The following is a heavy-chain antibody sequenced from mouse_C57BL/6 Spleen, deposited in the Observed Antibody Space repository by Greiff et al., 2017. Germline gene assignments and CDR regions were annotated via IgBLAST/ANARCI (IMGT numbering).Heavy chain of an antibody. Sequence: VQLKESGPVLVKPGASVKMSCKASGYTFTDYYMNWVKQSHGKSLEWIGVINPYNGGTSYNQKFKGKATLTVDKSSSTAYMELNSLTSEDSAVYYCARGGYGNGAWFAYWGQGTLVTVSA. CDR2: INPYNGGT. V-gene: IGHV1-19*01. J-gene: IGHJ3*01. D-gene: IGHD2-1*01. CDR1: GYTFTDYY. CDR3: ARGGYGNGAWFAY.